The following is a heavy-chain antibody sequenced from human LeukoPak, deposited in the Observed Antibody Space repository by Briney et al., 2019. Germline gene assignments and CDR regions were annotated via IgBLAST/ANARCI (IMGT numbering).Heavy chain of an antibody. CDR2: VSFDGSNT. J-gene: IGHJ6*02. CDR3: ARDKYASRSYVLDV. D-gene: IGHD2-2*01. Sequence: GGSLRLSCELSGFTFRRYAMHWVRQAPGKGLEWLAVVSFDGSNTYYAESVKGRFTISRGKSRNTVFLQMNSLRPEDTSVYYCARDKYASRSYVLDVWGQGTTVAVSS. V-gene: IGHV3-30*04. CDR1: GFTFRRYA.